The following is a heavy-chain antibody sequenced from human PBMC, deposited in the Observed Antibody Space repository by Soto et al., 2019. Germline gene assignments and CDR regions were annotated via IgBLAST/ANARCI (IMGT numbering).Heavy chain of an antibody. J-gene: IGHJ4*02. Sequence: SETLSLTCTVSGGSISSYYWSWIRQPAVNGLEWIGSIYYSGSTYYNPSLKSRVTISVDTSKNQFSLKLSSVTAADTAVYYCARHVSSGWYYFDYWGQGTLVTVSS. D-gene: IGHD6-19*01. CDR2: IYYSGST. CDR1: GGSISSYY. CDR3: ARHVSSGWYYFDY. V-gene: IGHV4-59*05.